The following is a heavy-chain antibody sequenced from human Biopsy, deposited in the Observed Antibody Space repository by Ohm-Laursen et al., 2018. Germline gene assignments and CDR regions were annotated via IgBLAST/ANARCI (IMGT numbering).Heavy chain of an antibody. Sequence: ETLSLTCSVSSASINLYYWGWIRQFPGKGLEWIGYINHSGHTNYNPSLKSRLTMSVDTSKNQFSLKLTSVTAADTAVYYCARDRIAYCTATSCDNFGLDVWGQGTTVTVSS. D-gene: IGHD2-8*02. J-gene: IGHJ6*02. V-gene: IGHV4-59*01. CDR1: SASINLYY. CDR2: INHSGHT. CDR3: ARDRIAYCTATSCDNFGLDV.